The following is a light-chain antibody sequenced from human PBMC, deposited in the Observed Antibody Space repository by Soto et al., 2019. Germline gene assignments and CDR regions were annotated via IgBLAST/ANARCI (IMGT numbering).Light chain of an antibody. V-gene: IGLV1-51*01. Sequence: QSALTQPPSMSAAPGQKVPISCSGRSSNIGDNFVSWYQHLPGTAPKLLIFDNSQRPSEIPDRFFGSKSGTIATLAITGPQTGDEAVYYCATWDSKLSAVVFGGGTKVTVL. CDR3: ATWDSKLSAVV. J-gene: IGLJ2*01. CDR2: DNS. CDR1: SSNIGDNF.